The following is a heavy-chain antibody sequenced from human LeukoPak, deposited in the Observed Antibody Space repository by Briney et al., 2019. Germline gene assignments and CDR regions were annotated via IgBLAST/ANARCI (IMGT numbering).Heavy chain of an antibody. CDR2: ISGSGGST. V-gene: IGHV3-23*01. CDR1: GFTFSSYA. Sequence: PGGSLRLSCAASGFTFSSYAMSWVRQAPGKGLEWVSAISGSGGSTYYADSVKGRFTISRDNSKNTLYLQMNSLRAEDTAVYYCAKPRLWFGEFLYYFDCWGQGTLVTVSS. J-gene: IGHJ4*02. D-gene: IGHD3-10*01. CDR3: AKPRLWFGEFLYYFDC.